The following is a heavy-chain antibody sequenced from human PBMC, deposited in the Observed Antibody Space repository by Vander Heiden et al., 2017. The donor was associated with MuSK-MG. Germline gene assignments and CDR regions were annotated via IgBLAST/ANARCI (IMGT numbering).Heavy chain of an antibody. V-gene: IGHV3-23*01. D-gene: IGHD3-3*01. Sequence: EVQLLESGGGPVQPGGPLHPPVAPSGSPFGRYAMAWVRQAPGKGLEWVSTISASGGTTYYPDAGKGRFTISRDNSKKTLSLQMNSMSDEDTAVYYCAKDRQTARVVCDFDFWGQGNLVTVS. CDR2: ISASGGTT. CDR1: GSPFGRYA. CDR3: AKDRQTARVVCDFDF. J-gene: IGHJ4*02.